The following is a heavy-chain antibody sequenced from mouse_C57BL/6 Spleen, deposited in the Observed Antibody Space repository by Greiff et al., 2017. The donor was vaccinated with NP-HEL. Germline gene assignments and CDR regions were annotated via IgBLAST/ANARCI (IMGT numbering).Heavy chain of an antibody. J-gene: IGHJ2*01. V-gene: IGHV1-62-2*01. CDR3: ARHEAIYYGGNFDY. CDR1: GYTFTEYT. CDR2: FYPGSGSI. Sequence: QVQLQQSGAELVKPGASVKLSCKASGYTFTEYTIHWVKQRPGQGLEWIGWFYPGSGSIKYNENFKDKATLTADKSSSTSYMELSRLTSEDSAVYFWARHEAIYYGGNFDYWGQGTTLTVSS. D-gene: IGHD1-1*01.